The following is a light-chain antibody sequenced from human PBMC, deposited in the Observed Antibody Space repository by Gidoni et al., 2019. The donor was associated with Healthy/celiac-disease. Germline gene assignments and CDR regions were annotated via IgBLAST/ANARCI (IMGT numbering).Light chain of an antibody. Sequence: QSALTQPDSVSGSPGQSITISCTGTSSDVGGYNSVSWYQQPPGKAPKLLIYEVSKRPSRVATLFSGSKSGNTASLTSSVLQAEDEADYYCSSYTSSSTLEVFGTGTKVTVL. CDR2: EVS. J-gene: IGLJ1*01. V-gene: IGLV2-14*01. CDR3: SSYTSSSTLEV. CDR1: SSDVGGYNS.